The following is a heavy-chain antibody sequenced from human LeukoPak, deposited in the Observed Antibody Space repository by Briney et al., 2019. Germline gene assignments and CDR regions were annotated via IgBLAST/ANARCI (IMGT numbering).Heavy chain of an antibody. J-gene: IGHJ4*02. Sequence: GGSLRLSCAASGFTFSSYGMHWVRQAPGKGLEWVAFIRYDGSNRYYADSVKGRFTISRDNSKNTLYLQMNSLRAEDTAVYYCAKVFTTSFDYWGQGTLVTVSS. CDR3: AKVFTTSFDY. CDR2: IRYDGSNR. V-gene: IGHV3-30*02. D-gene: IGHD4-17*01. CDR1: GFTFSSYG.